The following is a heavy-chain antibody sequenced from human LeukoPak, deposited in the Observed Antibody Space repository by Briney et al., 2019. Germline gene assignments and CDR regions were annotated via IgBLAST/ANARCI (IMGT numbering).Heavy chain of an antibody. D-gene: IGHD6-13*01. J-gene: IGHJ2*01. CDR1: GGSFSGYY. CDR3: ARDGYSSSWRLWYFDL. Sequence: SETLSLTCAVYGGSFSGYYWSWIRQPPGKGLEWIGSIYYSGSIYYNPSLKSRVTISVDTSKNQFSLKLSSVTAADTAVYYCARDGYSSSWRLWYFDLWGRGTLVTVSS. V-gene: IGHV4-34*01. CDR2: IYYSGSI.